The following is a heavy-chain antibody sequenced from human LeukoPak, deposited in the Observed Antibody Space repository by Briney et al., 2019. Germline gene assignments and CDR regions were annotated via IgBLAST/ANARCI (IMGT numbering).Heavy chain of an antibody. J-gene: IGHJ4*02. Sequence: GGSLRLSCVASGFTFSSHPMTWVRQAPGKGLEWVSAISDSSDTRNYADSVRGRFTISRDNSKNTLYLQMNSLKTEDTAVYYCTRGGDYWAYNPDYWGQGTLVTVSS. V-gene: IGHV3-23*01. CDR3: TRGGDYWAYNPDY. D-gene: IGHD4-17*01. CDR1: GFTFSSHP. CDR2: ISDSSDTR.